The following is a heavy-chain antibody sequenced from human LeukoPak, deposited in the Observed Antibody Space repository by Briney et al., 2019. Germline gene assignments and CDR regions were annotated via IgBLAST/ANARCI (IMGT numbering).Heavy chain of an antibody. CDR3: ARDSSGWTWRWYFDY. Sequence: GGSLRLSCAASGFTVSSNYMSWVRQAPGKGLEWVAVISYDGSNKYYADSVKGRFTISRDNSKNTLYLQMNSLRAEDTAVYYCARDSSGWTWRWYFDYWGQGTLVTVSS. V-gene: IGHV3-30-3*01. CDR1: GFTVSSNY. CDR2: ISYDGSNK. J-gene: IGHJ4*02. D-gene: IGHD6-19*01.